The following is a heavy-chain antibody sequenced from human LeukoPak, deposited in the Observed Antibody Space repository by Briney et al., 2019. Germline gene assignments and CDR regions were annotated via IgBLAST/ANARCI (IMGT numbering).Heavy chain of an antibody. Sequence: GASVKVPCKASGYTFTGYYMHWVRQAPGQGLEWMGWINPNSGGTNYAQKFQGRVTMTRDTSISTAYMELSRLRSDDTAVYYCARGGKKQMATTPCGYWGQGTLVTVSS. CDR3: ARGGKKQMATTPCGY. J-gene: IGHJ4*02. CDR2: INPNSGGT. D-gene: IGHD5-24*01. CDR1: GYTFTGYY. V-gene: IGHV1-2*02.